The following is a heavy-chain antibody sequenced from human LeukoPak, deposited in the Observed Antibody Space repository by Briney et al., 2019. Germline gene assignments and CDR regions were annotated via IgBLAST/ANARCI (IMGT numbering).Heavy chain of an antibody. Sequence: PGGSLRLSCAASGFTFSTYVMNWFRQAPGKGLEWVSTISVGAEDIFYADSVKGRFTISRDDSNNALYLQMHSLRAEDTALYYCASGPPFLKYFEYWGQGTLVTVSS. V-gene: IGHV3-23*01. CDR2: ISVGAEDI. D-gene: IGHD3-3*01. CDR1: GFTFSTYV. J-gene: IGHJ4*02. CDR3: ASGPPFLKYFEY.